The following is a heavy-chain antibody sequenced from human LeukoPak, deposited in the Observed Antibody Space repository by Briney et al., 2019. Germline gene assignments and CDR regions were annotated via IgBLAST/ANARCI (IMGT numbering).Heavy chain of an antibody. Sequence: GASVKVSCKASGYTFTSYDINWVRQATGQGLEWIGWMNPNSGNTGYAQKFQGRVTMTRNTSISTAYMELSSLRSEDTAVYYCARGYCSSTSCYYVWFDPWGQGTLVTVSS. CDR2: MNPNSGNT. CDR3: ARGYCSSTSCYYVWFDP. J-gene: IGHJ5*02. D-gene: IGHD2-2*01. CDR1: GYTFTSYD. V-gene: IGHV1-8*01.